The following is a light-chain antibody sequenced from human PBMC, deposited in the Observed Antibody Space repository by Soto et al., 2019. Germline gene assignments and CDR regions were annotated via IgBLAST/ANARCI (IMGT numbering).Light chain of an antibody. J-gene: IGLJ1*01. CDR2: EVS. V-gene: IGLV2-14*01. Sequence: QSALTQPASVSGSPGQSITISCTGTSGDVGGYDYVSWYQQSPGKAPKLIIYEVSKRPSGVTNRFSGSKSDNTASLTISGLQAEDEADYYCNSYTSRGNQVFGTGTKLTVL. CDR1: SGDVGGYDY. CDR3: NSYTSRGNQV.